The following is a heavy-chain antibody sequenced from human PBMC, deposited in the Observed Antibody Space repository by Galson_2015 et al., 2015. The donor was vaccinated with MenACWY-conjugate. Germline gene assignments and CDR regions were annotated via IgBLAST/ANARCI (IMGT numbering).Heavy chain of an antibody. D-gene: IGHD3-3*02. CDR1: GFTFSSSA. CDR2: FSSNGHST. CDR3: AREIALAL. V-gene: IGHV3-23*01. J-gene: IGHJ4*02. Sequence: SLRLSCAASGFTFSSSAMTWVRQAPGKGLEWVSVFSSNGHSTNYADSVKGRFTISRDNSKNTLYLQMNNLRAEDTALYYCAREIALALWGQGTLVSVSS.